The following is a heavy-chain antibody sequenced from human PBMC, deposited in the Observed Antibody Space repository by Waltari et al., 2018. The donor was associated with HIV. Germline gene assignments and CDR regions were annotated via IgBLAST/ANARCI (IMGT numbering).Heavy chain of an antibody. CDR1: GGSFSGSY. CDR3: ARGREFDDVWGSSTAPFDY. J-gene: IGHJ4*02. Sequence: QVRLQPWGAGLLKTSESLSLTCAVYGGSFSGSYWNWIRQPPGKGLEWIGEVNHSGSTYYNPSLKSRVTISVDSSKNQFALKLSSVTAADTAVYYCARGREFDDVWGSSTAPFDYWGQGSLVTVSS. V-gene: IGHV4-34*01. CDR2: VNHSGST. D-gene: IGHD3-16*01.